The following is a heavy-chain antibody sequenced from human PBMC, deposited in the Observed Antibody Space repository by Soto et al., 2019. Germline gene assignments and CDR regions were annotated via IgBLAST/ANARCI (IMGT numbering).Heavy chain of an antibody. CDR3: ASCQGEYGGSSSDFNCYFDL. D-gene: IGHD2-15*01. V-gene: IGHV3-23*01. J-gene: IGHJ2*01. CDR1: GFTFSSYA. CDR2: ISGSGVST. Sequence: EVQLLESGGGLVQPGGSLRLSCAASGFTFSSYAMSWVRQAPGKGLEWVSTISGSGVSTYYADSVKGRFSISRDNSKNQQYLQMNNLGAEDTALYYCASCQGEYGGSSSDFNCYFDLWGRGTLVTVSS.